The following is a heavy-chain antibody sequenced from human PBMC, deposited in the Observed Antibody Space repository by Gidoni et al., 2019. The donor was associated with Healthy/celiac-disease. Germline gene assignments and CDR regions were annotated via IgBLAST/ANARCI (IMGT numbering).Heavy chain of an antibody. Sequence: QVQLVESGGGVVKPGRSMRLSCAASGFTFIRYAMHWVRQAPGKGLEWVAVISDDGSNKYYAYSVKGRFTISRDNSKNTLYLQMNSRRAEDTAVYYCARDRWSGGYDFGYFDLWGRGTLVTVSS. J-gene: IGHJ2*01. V-gene: IGHV3-30*04. D-gene: IGHD5-12*01. CDR1: GFTFIRYA. CDR2: ISDDGSNK. CDR3: ARDRWSGGYDFGYFDL.